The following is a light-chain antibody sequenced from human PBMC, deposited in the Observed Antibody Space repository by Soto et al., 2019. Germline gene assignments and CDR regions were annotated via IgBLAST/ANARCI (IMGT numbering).Light chain of an antibody. CDR1: QSLSSSY. Sequence: EIELTQSPATLSLSPGDRVTLSCRASQSLSSSYLAWDQHKPGPAPRLLIYGASTRESGIPDRFSGSGSGTDFTLTISRLQPEDFAIYYCQQYGSSPPTFGHGTKLEIK. J-gene: IGKJ2*01. CDR3: QQYGSSPPT. V-gene: IGKV3-20*01. CDR2: GAS.